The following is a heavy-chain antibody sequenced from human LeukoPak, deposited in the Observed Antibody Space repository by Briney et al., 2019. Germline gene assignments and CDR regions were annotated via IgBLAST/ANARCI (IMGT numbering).Heavy chain of an antibody. CDR2: IYYSGST. CDR1: GGSISSGGYY. CDR3: ARASNYYGSGCLDY. D-gene: IGHD3-10*01. V-gene: IGHV4-31*03. Sequence: SETLSLTCTVSGGSISSGGYYWSWIRQHPGKGLEWIGYIYYSGSTYYNPSLKSRVTISVDTSKNQFSLKLSSVTAADTAVYYCARASNYYGSGCLDYWGQGTLVTVSS. J-gene: IGHJ4*02.